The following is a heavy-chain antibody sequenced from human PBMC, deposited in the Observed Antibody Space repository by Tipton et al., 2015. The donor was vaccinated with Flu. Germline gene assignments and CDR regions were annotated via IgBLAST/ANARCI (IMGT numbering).Heavy chain of an antibody. Sequence: TLSLTCAVYGGSFSGYYWSWIRQPPGKGLEWIGEINHSGSANYNPSLKSRVTISVDTSKNQFSLKVSSVTAADTAVYYCARVKHYYDSSGYYPIRFDAFDIWGQGTMVTVSS. CDR3: ARVKHYYDSSGYYPIRFDAFDI. V-gene: IGHV4-34*01. CDR1: GGSFSGYY. D-gene: IGHD3-22*01. J-gene: IGHJ3*02. CDR2: INHSGSA.